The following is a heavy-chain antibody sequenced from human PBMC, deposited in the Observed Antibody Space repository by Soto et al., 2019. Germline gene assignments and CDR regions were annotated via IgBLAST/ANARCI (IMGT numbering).Heavy chain of an antibody. CDR3: ASGSGVVVMNDY. CDR1: GFTFSSYA. V-gene: IGHV3-30-3*01. Sequence: QVQVVESGGGVVQPGRSLRLSCAASGFTFSSYAMHWVRQAPGKGLEWVAVISYDGSNKYYADSVKGRFTISRDNSKNPLYLQMNSLRAEDTAVYHCASGSGVVVMNDYWGQGTLVTVSS. J-gene: IGHJ4*02. D-gene: IGHD3-22*01. CDR2: ISYDGSNK.